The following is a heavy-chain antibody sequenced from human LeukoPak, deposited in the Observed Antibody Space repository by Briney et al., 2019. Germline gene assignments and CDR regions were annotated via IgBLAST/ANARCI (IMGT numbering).Heavy chain of an antibody. D-gene: IGHD5-24*01. V-gene: IGHV1-69*04. Sequence: GASVKVSCKASGGTFSTYSITWVRQAPGQGLEWMGRIIPILGVPNYAQKFQGRLTITADKSTSTAYMDLSSLRSEDTAVYYCAREEMATIPSWGQGTLVTVSS. CDR2: IIPILGVP. CDR3: AREEMATIPS. CDR1: GGTFSTYS. J-gene: IGHJ4*02.